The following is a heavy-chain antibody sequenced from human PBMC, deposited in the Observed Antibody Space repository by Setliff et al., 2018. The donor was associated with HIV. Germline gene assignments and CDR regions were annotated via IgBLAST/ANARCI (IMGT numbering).Heavy chain of an antibody. V-gene: IGHV3-30*02. CDR2: IRYDGNNE. Sequence: GGSLRLSCAASGLTFSTDGMHWVRQAPRVGLEWVAFIRYDGNNENYADSVKGRFTISRDNSKNTLYLQMNSRRAEDTAVYYCGKDRYDNYVWGSYHGPDFWGKGTLVTVSS. CDR3: GKDRYDNYVWGSYHGPDF. CDR1: GLTFSTDG. D-gene: IGHD3-16*01. J-gene: IGHJ4*02.